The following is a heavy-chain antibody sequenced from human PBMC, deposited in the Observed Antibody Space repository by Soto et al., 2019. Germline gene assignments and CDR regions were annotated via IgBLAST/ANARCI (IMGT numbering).Heavy chain of an antibody. D-gene: IGHD2-2*01. CDR1: GYTFTGYY. Sequence: EASVKVSCKASGYTFTGYYMHWVRQAPGQGLEWMGWINPNSGGTNYAQKFQGWVTMTRDTSISTAYMELSRLRSDDTAVYYCARGVVPAKGWFDPWGQGTLVTVSS. V-gene: IGHV1-2*04. J-gene: IGHJ5*02. CDR3: ARGVVPAKGWFDP. CDR2: INPNSGGT.